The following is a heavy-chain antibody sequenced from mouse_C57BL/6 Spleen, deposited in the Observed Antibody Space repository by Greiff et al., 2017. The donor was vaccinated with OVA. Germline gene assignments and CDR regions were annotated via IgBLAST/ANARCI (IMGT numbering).Heavy chain of an antibody. CDR2: IRYDGSN. J-gene: IGHJ3*01. V-gene: IGHV3-6*01. CDR3: AREDYDVWFAY. CDR1: GYSITSGYY. Sequence: EVKVEESGPGLVKPSQSLSLTCSVTGYSITSGYYWNWIRQFPGNKLEWMGYIRYDGSNNYNPSLKNRISITRDTSKNQFFLKLNSVTTEDTATDDCAREDYDVWFAYWGQGTLVTVSA. D-gene: IGHD2-4*01.